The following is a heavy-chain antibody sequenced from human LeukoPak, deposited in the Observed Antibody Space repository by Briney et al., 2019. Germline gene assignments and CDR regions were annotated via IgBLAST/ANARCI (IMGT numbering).Heavy chain of an antibody. CDR3: ARDGPGGYDFWSGYYPHYYYYMDV. D-gene: IGHD3-3*01. CDR1: GGSFSGYY. Sequence: PSETLSLTCAVYGGSFSGYYWSWIRQHPGKGLEWIGYIYYSGSTYYNPSLKSRVTISVDTSKNQFSLKLSSVTAADTAVYYCARDGPGGYDFWSGYYPHYYYYMDVWGKGTTVTVSS. J-gene: IGHJ6*03. CDR2: IYYSGST. V-gene: IGHV4-31*11.